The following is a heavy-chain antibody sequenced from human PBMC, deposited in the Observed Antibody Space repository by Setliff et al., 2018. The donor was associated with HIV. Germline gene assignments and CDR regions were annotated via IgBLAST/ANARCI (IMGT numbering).Heavy chain of an antibody. Sequence: ASVKVSCKASGYTFTSYYMHWVRQAPGQGLEWMGIINPSGGSTSYAQKFQGRVTMTTDLSTSTAHMELRSLRSDDTAVYYCARDPTYISSWPGHAFDIWGQGTMVTV. V-gene: IGHV1-46*01. CDR1: GYTFTSYY. CDR3: ARDPTYISSWPGHAFDI. D-gene: IGHD6-6*01. J-gene: IGHJ3*02. CDR2: INPSGGST.